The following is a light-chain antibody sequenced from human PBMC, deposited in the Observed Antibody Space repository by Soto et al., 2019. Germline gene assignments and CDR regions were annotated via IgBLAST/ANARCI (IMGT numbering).Light chain of an antibody. Sequence: EIVLTQSPGTLSLSPGERATVSCRASQSVSSSYLAWYQQKPGQTPRLLIYGTSSRATGIPDRFSGSGSGTDFTLTMSRLEPEDFAVYYCQQSGSSPPYTFGQGTKLEIK. J-gene: IGKJ2*01. V-gene: IGKV3-20*01. CDR3: QQSGSSPPYT. CDR2: GTS. CDR1: QSVSSSY.